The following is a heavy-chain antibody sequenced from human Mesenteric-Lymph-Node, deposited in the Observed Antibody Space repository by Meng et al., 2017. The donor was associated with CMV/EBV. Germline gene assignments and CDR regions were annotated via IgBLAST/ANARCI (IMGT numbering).Heavy chain of an antibody. V-gene: IGHV4-34*01. Sequence: QVQLQQWGAGLLKPSETLSLTCAVYGWSFSGYYWRWIRQPPGKGLGWIGEIHHSGVTNYNPSFKSLVTISLVRSKNQFSLKLSSVTAEEKAVYYCARGSDIPVNNYWGQGTLVTVSS. D-gene: IGHD2-15*01. CDR1: GWSFSGYY. J-gene: IGHJ4*02. CDR3: ARGSDIPVNNY. CDR2: IHHSGVT.